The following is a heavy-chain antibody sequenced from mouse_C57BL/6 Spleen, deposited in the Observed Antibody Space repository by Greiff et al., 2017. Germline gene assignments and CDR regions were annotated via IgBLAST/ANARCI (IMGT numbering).Heavy chain of an antibody. J-gene: IGHJ4*01. D-gene: IGHD4-1*01. V-gene: IGHV10-1*01. Sequence: GGGLVQPKGSLKLSCAASGFSFNTYAMNWVRQAPGKGLEWVARIRSKSNNYATYYADSVKDRFTISRDDSESMLYLQMNNLKTEDTAMYYCVRNWDGYAMDYWGQGTSVTVSS. CDR1: GFSFNTYA. CDR2: IRSKSNNYAT. CDR3: VRNWDGYAMDY.